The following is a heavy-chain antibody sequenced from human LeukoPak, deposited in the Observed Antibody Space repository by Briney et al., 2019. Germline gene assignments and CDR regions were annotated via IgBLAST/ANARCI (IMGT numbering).Heavy chain of an antibody. D-gene: IGHD3-22*01. Sequence: SETLSLTCTVSSGSIRTSYCSWIRQPPGKGLEWIGYIYYSGSTNYNPSLKSRVTISVDTSKNQFSLKLSSVTAADTAVYYCARENYYDSSGYTPEFDYWGQGTLVTVSS. J-gene: IGHJ4*02. V-gene: IGHV4-59*12. CDR2: IYYSGST. CDR1: SGSIRTSY. CDR3: ARENYYDSSGYTPEFDY.